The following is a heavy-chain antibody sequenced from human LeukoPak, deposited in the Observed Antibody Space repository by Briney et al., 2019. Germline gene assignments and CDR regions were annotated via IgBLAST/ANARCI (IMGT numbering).Heavy chain of an antibody. J-gene: IGHJ4*02. CDR3: AALTYYYDSSGYYYFDY. CDR1: GYTLTELS. V-gene: IGHV1-24*01. Sequence: ASVKVSCKVSGYTLTELSMHWVRQVPGKGLEWMGGFDPEDGETIYAQKFQGRVTMTEDTSTDTAYMELSSLRSEDTAVYYCAALTYYYDSSGYYYFDYWGQGTLVTVSS. D-gene: IGHD3-22*01. CDR2: FDPEDGET.